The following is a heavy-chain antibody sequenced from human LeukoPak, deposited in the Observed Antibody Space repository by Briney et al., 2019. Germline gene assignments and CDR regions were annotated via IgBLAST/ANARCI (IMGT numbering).Heavy chain of an antibody. CDR1: GFTVSRNY. CDR3: ARDLTYYDSSGYSP. V-gene: IGHV3-66*02. Sequence: GGSLRLFCAASGFTVSRNYMSWVRQAPGKGLEGVSVIYSGGSTYYADSVKGRFTISRDNSKNTLYLQMNSLRAEDTAVYYCARDLTYYDSSGYSPCGQGTLVTVSS. CDR2: IYSGGST. D-gene: IGHD3-22*01. J-gene: IGHJ5*02.